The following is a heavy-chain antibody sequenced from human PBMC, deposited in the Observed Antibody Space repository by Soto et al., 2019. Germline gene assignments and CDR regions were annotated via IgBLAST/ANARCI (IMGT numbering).Heavy chain of an antibody. CDR1: GGSISSGDYY. CDR3: AREGRLAAAGRFDY. D-gene: IGHD6-13*01. CDR2: IYYSGST. J-gene: IGHJ4*02. Sequence: QVQLQESGPGLVKPSQTLSLTCTVSGGSISSGDYYWSWIRQVPKKGLEWIGYIYYSGSTYYNPSLRSRVAMSVDTSKNQFSLKPSSVTAADTAIYYCAREGRLAAAGRFDYWGQGTLVTVSS. V-gene: IGHV4-31*03.